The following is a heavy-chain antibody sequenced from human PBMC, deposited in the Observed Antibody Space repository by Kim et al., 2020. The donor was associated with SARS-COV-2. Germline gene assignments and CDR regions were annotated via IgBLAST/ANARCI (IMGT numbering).Heavy chain of an antibody. V-gene: IGHV3-15*01. Sequence: GGSLRLSCTASGFTFSNAWMNWVRQAPGKGLEWVGRIKSKTDGGTTDYAAPVKGRFTISRDDSKNTVYLQMNSLKTEDTAVYYCRGWLRLRKDEFDYWGQGALVTVSS. CDR1: GFTFSNAW. CDR3: RGWLRLRKDEFDY. J-gene: IGHJ4*02. CDR2: IKSKTDGGTT. D-gene: IGHD5-12*01.